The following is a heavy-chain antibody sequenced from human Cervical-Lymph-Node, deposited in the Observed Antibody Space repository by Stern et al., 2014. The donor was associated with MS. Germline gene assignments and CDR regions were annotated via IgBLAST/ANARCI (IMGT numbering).Heavy chain of an antibody. CDR1: GFSLSTAGVT. CDR3: AHRVVLSGYYSNWFDP. J-gene: IGHJ5*02. V-gene: IGHV2-5*02. D-gene: IGHD3-3*01. Sequence: ITLKESGPTLVKPTQNLTLTCTFSGFSLSTAGVTVGWIRQPPGKALEWLALIYWDDDKRYSPSLKSRLTITKDTSKNQVLLTMTNVDPADTATYYCAHRVVLSGYYSNWFDPWGQGILVTVSS. CDR2: IYWDDDK.